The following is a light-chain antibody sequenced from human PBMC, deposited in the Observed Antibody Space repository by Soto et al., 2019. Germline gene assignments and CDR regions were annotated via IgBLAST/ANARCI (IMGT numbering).Light chain of an antibody. CDR3: QQYGTSPRWT. V-gene: IGKV3-20*01. J-gene: IGKJ1*01. Sequence: IVLTQSPGTLSLSPGERATLSCRASQNIGTYLAWYQHKPGQAPSVLIFGASTRANGVPDRFSGSGSGTDFNLTISRLDPADFAVYYCQQYGTSPRWTFGQGTKVEIK. CDR2: GAS. CDR1: QNIGTY.